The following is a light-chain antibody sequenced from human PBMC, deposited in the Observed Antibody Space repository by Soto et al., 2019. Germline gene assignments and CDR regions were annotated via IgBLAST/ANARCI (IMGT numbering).Light chain of an antibody. CDR2: EVT. J-gene: IGLJ2*01. CDR1: TTDVGGYDL. CDR3: CSYTVGDTVV. V-gene: IGLV2-8*01. Sequence: QSALTQPPSASGSPGQSVTISCTGTTTDVGGYDLVSWYQQHPAKAPKVIIYEVTKRPSGVPDRFFGSKSGSTASLTVSGLQAEDEAVYYCCSYTVGDTVVFGGGTKLTVL.